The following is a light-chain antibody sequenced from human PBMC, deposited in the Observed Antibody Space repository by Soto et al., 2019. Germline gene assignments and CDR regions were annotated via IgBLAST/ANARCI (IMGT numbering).Light chain of an antibody. CDR3: SSYTSSSTRV. CDR1: SSDVGAYDF. Sequence: QSVLPRPASVSGSPGQSITISCTGTSSDVGAYDFVSWYQQHPDKAPKLMIYEVSNRPSGVSNRFSGSKSVNTATLTISGLQAEDEADYYCSSYTSSSTRVFGTGTKVTVL. V-gene: IGLV2-14*03. J-gene: IGLJ1*01. CDR2: EVS.